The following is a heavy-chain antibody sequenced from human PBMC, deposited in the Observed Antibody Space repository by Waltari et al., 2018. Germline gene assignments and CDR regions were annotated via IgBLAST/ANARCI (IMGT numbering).Heavy chain of an antibody. J-gene: IGHJ6*03. CDR3: ARGAFWSGYYSSRYYYYYMDV. Sequence: QVQLVQSGAEVKKPGASVKVSCKASGYTFTSYDINWVRQATGQGLEWMGWMNPNSGYTGHAQKFQGRVTMTRYTAISTAYMELSSLRSEDTAVYYCARGAFWSGYYSSRYYYYYMDVWGKGTTVTVSS. V-gene: IGHV1-8*01. CDR2: MNPNSGYT. CDR1: GYTFTSYD. D-gene: IGHD3-3*01.